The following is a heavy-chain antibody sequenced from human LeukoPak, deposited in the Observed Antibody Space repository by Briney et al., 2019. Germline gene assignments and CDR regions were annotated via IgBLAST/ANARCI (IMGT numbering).Heavy chain of an antibody. V-gene: IGHV6-1*01. CDR1: GDSVSSKSAA. Sequence: SQTLSLTCVISGDSVSSKSAAWNWIRQSPSRGLEWLGRTYYRSKWFNDYAVSVKSRININPDTSKNQFSLHLNSVTPEDTAVYYCARGDYSNYYYYYGMDVWGQGTTVTVSS. J-gene: IGHJ6*02. D-gene: IGHD2-15*01. CDR2: TYYRSKWFN. CDR3: ARGDYSNYYYYYGMDV.